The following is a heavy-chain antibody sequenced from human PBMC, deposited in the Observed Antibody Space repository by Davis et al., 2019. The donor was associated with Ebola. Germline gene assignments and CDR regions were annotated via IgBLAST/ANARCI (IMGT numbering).Heavy chain of an antibody. CDR3: ARLYGSGSTVDY. CDR1: GYTFTDYN. D-gene: IGHD3-10*01. J-gene: IGHJ4*02. Sequence: ASVKVSCKASGYTFTDYNIHWMRQAPGQGLEWLGRVILKSGATNYAQKFQGRVTMTRDTSISTVYMELSSLRYDDTAVYYCARLYGSGSTVDYWGQGTRVTVSS. CDR2: VILKSGAT. V-gene: IGHV1-2*06.